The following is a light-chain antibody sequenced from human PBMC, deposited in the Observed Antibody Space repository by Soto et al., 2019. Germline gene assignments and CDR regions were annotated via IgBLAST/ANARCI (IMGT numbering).Light chain of an antibody. CDR3: QQGHNWPLT. J-gene: IGKJ2*01. CDR1: QSISSE. Sequence: EIVMTQSPATLSVSPGERATLSCRASQSISSELAWYQQKPGQPPRLLIYGASTRATGVPARSTGSGSGSDFTLTISGLQSEDFAVYYCQQGHNWPLTFGQGTRLEI. CDR2: GAS. V-gene: IGKV3-15*01.